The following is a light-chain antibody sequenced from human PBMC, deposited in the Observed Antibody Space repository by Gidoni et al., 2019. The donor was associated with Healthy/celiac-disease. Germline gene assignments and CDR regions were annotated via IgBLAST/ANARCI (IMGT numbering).Light chain of an antibody. CDR1: QSVLYSSNNKNY. CDR3: QQYYSTPSYT. CDR2: WAS. J-gene: IGKJ2*01. Sequence: DIVMTQSPDSLAVTLGERATINCKSSQSVLYSSNNKNYLAWYQQKPGQPLKLLIYWASTRESGVPDRFSGSGSWTDFTLTISSLQAEDVAVYYCQQYYSTPSYTFGQGTKLEIK. V-gene: IGKV4-1*01.